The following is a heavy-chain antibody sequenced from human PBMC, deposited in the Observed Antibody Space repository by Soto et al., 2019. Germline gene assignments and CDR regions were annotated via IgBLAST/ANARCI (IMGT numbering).Heavy chain of an antibody. D-gene: IGHD4-4*01. CDR3: TTDSNQNYYYYGMDV. Sequence: PGGSLRLSCAASGFTFSNAWMNWVRQAPGKGLEWVGRIKSKTDGGTTDYAAPVKGRFTISRDDSKNTLYLQMNSLKTEDTAVYYCTTDSNQNYYYYGMDVWGQGTTVTVSS. CDR1: GFTFSNAW. J-gene: IGHJ6*02. V-gene: IGHV3-15*07. CDR2: IKSKTDGGTT.